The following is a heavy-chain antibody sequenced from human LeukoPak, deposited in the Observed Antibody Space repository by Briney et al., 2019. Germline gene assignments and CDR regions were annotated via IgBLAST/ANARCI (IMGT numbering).Heavy chain of an antibody. D-gene: IGHD3-3*01. CDR3: ARAFGVVIYFDY. V-gene: IGHV4-38-2*02. CDR2: IHHSGST. CDR1: GYSINSGSY. Sequence: SETLSLTCSVSGYSINSGSYWGWIRRPPGKGLEWIASIHHSGSTYYNPSLKSRVTIPVDTSKNQLSLKLTSVTAADTAVYYCARAFGVVIYFDYWGQGTLVTVSS. J-gene: IGHJ4*02.